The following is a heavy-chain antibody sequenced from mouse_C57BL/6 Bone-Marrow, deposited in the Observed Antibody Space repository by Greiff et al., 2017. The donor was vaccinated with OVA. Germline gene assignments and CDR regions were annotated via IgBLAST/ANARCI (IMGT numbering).Heavy chain of an antibody. V-gene: IGHV1-15*01. CDR1: GYTFTDYE. CDR2: IDPETGGT. J-gene: IGHJ2*01. Sequence: QVQLQQSGAELVRPGASVTLSCKASGYTFTDYEMHWVKQTPVHGLGWIGAIDPETGGTAYNQKFKGKAILTADKSSSTAYMELRSLTSEDSAVYYCTNYYGSSDYWGQGTTLTVSS. D-gene: IGHD1-1*01. CDR3: TNYYGSSDY.